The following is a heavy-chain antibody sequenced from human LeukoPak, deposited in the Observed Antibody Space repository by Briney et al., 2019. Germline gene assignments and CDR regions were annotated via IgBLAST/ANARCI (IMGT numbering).Heavy chain of an antibody. J-gene: IGHJ4*02. CDR3: AKERSPAYGSGTY. V-gene: IGHV3-23*01. CDR1: GFTLSSYG. D-gene: IGHD3-10*01. CDR2: ISGSGGST. Sequence: GGSLRLSCAASGFTLSSYGMSWVRQAPGKGLEWVSAISGSGGSTYYADSVKGRFTISRDNSKNTLYLQMNSLRAEDTAVCYCAKERSPAYGSGTYWGQGTLVTVSS.